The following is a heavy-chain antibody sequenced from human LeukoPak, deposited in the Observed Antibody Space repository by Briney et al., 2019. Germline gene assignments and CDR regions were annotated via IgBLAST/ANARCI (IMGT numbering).Heavy chain of an antibody. V-gene: IGHV1-69*05. D-gene: IGHD6-13*01. CDR2: IIPIFGTA. Sequence: GASVKVSCKASGGTFSSYAISWVRQAPGQGLEWMGGIIPIFGTANYAQKFQGRVTITTDESTSTAYMELSSLRSEDTAVYYCASGPYSSSCYNWFDPWGQGTLVTVSS. J-gene: IGHJ5*02. CDR1: GGTFSSYA. CDR3: ASGPYSSSCYNWFDP.